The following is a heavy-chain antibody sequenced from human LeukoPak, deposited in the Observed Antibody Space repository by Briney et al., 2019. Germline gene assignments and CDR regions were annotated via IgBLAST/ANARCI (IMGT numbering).Heavy chain of an antibody. D-gene: IGHD6-6*01. CDR1: GFTFSSYA. CDR2: ISYDGSNK. J-gene: IGHJ4*02. Sequence: PGRSLRLSCAASGFTFSSYAMHWVRQAPGKGLEWVAVISYDGSNKYYADSVKGQFTISRDNSKNTLYLQMNSLRAEDTAVYYCARGCEEYSSSSWDYYFDYWGQGTLVTVSS. V-gene: IGHV3-30-3*01. CDR3: ARGCEEYSSSSWDYYFDY.